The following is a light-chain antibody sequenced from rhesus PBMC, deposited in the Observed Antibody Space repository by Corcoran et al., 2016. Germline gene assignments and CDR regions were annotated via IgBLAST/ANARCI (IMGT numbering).Light chain of an antibody. CDR2: YAN. CDR1: QGISSY. J-gene: IGKJ1*01. V-gene: IGKV1-32*02. Sequence: DIQMSQSPSSLSASVGDRVTITCRASQGISSYLNWYQQKPGKAPKLLIYYANSLASGVPSRFSGSGSWTEFTLTSSSRKPEDFATYYCQQGNSNPWTFGQGTKVEIK. CDR3: QQGNSNPWT.